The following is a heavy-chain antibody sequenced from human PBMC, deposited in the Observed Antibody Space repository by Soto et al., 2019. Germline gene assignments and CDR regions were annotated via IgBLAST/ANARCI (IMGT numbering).Heavy chain of an antibody. J-gene: IGHJ4*02. V-gene: IGHV3-48*01. Sequence: GESLKISCAASGFTFSSYSMNWVRQAPGKGLEWVSYISSSSSTIYYADSVKGRFTISRDNAKNSLYLQMNSLRAEDTAVYYCARDRLSSSPDFDYWGQGTLVTVSS. CDR1: GFTFSSYS. CDR3: ARDRLSSSPDFDY. D-gene: IGHD6-6*01. CDR2: ISSSSSTI.